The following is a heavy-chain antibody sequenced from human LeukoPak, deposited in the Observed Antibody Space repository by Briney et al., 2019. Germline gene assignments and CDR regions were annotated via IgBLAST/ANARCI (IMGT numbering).Heavy chain of an antibody. CDR3: AKRESSRPYYYCYMDV. Sequence: GGSLRLSCAASGFTFSSYAMSWVRQAPGKGLEWVSAISGSGGSTYYADSVKGRFTISRDNSKNTLYLQMNSLRAEDTAVYYCAKRESSRPYYYCYMDVWGKGTTVTVSS. CDR2: ISGSGGST. V-gene: IGHV3-23*01. D-gene: IGHD6-13*01. J-gene: IGHJ6*03. CDR1: GFTFSSYA.